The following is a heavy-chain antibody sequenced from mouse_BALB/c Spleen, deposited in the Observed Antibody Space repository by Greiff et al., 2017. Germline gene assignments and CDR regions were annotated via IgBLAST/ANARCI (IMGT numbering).Heavy chain of an antibody. Sequence: EVQLQQSGPSLVKPSQTLSLTCSVTGDSITSGYWNWIRKFPGNKLEYMGYISYSGSTYYNPSLKSRISITQDTSKNQYYLQLNSVTTEDTATYYCAGITTVVAYWYFDVWGAGTTVTVSS. J-gene: IGHJ1*01. CDR2: ISYSGST. V-gene: IGHV3-8*02. CDR1: GDSITSGY. D-gene: IGHD1-1*01. CDR3: AGITTVVAYWYFDV.